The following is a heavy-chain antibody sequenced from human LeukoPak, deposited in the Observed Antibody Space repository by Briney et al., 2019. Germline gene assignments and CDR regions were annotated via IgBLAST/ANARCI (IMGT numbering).Heavy chain of an antibody. J-gene: IGHJ3*02. Sequence: SETLSLTCTVSGGSISSHYWNWIRQPPGKGLEWIGYIYYSGRTNYNPSLKSRVTISVDTSKNQFSLKLSSVTAADTAVYYCARHQWVPAFDIWGQGTMVTVSS. CDR1: GGSISSHY. CDR2: IYYSGRT. CDR3: ARHQWVPAFDI. D-gene: IGHD1-26*01. V-gene: IGHV4-59*08.